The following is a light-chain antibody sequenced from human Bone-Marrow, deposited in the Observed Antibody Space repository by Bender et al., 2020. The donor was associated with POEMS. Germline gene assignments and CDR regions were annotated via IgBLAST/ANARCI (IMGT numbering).Light chain of an antibody. CDR3: QSVARGGAYRV. CDR2: KDT. CDR1: GLSKQF. V-gene: IGLV3-25*03. J-gene: IGLJ1*01. Sequence: SYEVTQPPSVSVSPGQTARITCSGDGLSKQFSFWYQQRPGRAPVLIIFKDTERPSGIPERFSGSDSGTTVTLTITGVRAEDEADYYCQSVARGGAYRVFGSGTKVTVL.